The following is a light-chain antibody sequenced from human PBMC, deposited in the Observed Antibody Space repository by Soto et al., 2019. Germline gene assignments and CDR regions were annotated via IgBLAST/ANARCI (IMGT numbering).Light chain of an antibody. Sequence: IGLKNSPATLSFSPWERSTLSCRASQSVSSYLAWYQQKPGQAPRLLIYDASNRATGIPARFSGSGSGTDFTLTISSLEPEDFAVYYCQQRSNWIPFGQGTRLEIK. CDR2: DAS. CDR3: QQRSNWIP. J-gene: IGKJ5*01. CDR1: QSVSSY. V-gene: IGKV3-11*01.